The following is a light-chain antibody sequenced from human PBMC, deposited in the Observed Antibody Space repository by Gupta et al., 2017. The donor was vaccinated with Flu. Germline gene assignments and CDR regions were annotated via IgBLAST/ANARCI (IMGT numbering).Light chain of an antibody. CDR2: KAS. Sequence: SPSTLSASVGDRVTITCRASQSISNWLTWYQQKPGQAPKLLIYKASKLETGVPSRFSGSGSGTEFTLTISSRQPDDFATYYCQQDDTYWTFGQGTKLEIK. CDR1: QSISNW. CDR3: QQDDTYWT. V-gene: IGKV1-5*03. J-gene: IGKJ1*01.